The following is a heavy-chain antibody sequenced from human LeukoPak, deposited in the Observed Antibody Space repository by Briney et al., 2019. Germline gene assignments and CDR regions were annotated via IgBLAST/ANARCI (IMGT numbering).Heavy chain of an antibody. J-gene: IGHJ4*02. CDR2: INAGNGNT. CDR3: ARDQSGYGSGSYSGY. V-gene: IGHV1-3*01. CDR1: GYTFTSYA. D-gene: IGHD3-10*01. Sequence: ASVKVSCKASGYTFTSYAMHWVRQAPGQRLEWMGWINAGNGNTKYSQKFQGRVTITRDTSASTAYMELSSLRSEDTAVYYCARDQSGYGSGSYSGYWGQGTLVTVSS.